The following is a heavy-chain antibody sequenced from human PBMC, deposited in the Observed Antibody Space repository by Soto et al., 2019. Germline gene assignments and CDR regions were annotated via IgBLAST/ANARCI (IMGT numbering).Heavy chain of an antibody. V-gene: IGHV1-69*13. CDR2: IIPIFGTA. D-gene: IGHD5-12*01. Sequence: SVKVSCKASGGTFSRYAISWVRQAPGQGLEWMGGIIPIFGTANYAQKFQGRVTITADESTSTACMELSSLRSEDTAVYYCARAGYSGYDYPDYFYYYGMDVWGQGTTVTVSS. CDR1: GGTFSRYA. J-gene: IGHJ6*02. CDR3: ARAGYSGYDYPDYFYYYGMDV.